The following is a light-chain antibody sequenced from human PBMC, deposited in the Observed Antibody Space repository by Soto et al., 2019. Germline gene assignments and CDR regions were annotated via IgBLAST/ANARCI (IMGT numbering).Light chain of an antibody. CDR2: DAT. CDR3: QHRGIT. Sequence: EIVLTQSPATLSLSPGERATLSCRASQSVSSYLAWYQQKPGQAPRLLIYDATNRATGIPARFSGSGSGTDFTLTISSLEPEDFAVYYCQHRGITFGQGTRLEIK. V-gene: IGKV3-11*01. CDR1: QSVSSY. J-gene: IGKJ5*01.